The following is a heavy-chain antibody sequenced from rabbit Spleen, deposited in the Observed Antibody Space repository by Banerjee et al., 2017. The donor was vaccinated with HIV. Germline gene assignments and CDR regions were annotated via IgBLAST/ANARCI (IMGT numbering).Heavy chain of an antibody. D-gene: IGHD6-1*01. J-gene: IGHJ6*01. V-gene: IGHV1S43*01. CDR2: IYTRDGST. Sequence: QSLEESGGDLVKPGASLTLTCTASGVSFSISSYMCWVRQAPGKGLELIAWIYTRDGSTWYASWVNGRFTISRSTSLNTVDLTMTSLTAADTATYFCARDLAGYVGFGYVSYLDLWGPGTLVTVS. CDR3: ARDLAGYVGFGYVSYLDL. CDR1: GVSFSISSY.